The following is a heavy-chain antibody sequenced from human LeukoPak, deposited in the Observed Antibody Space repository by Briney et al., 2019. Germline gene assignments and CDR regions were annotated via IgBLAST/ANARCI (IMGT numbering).Heavy chain of an antibody. J-gene: IGHJ4*02. Sequence: ASVKVSCKASGYAFTSYGISWVRQAPGQGLEWMGWISAYNGNTNYAQKLQGRVTMTTDTSTSTAYMELRSLRSDDTAVYYCARDDTTGTTGTFDYWGQGTLVTVSS. V-gene: IGHV1-18*01. CDR1: GYAFTSYG. CDR3: ARDDTTGTTGTFDY. D-gene: IGHD1-1*01. CDR2: ISAYNGNT.